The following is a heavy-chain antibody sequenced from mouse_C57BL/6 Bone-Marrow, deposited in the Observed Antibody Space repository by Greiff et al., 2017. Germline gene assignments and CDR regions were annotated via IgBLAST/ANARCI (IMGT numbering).Heavy chain of an antibody. D-gene: IGHD1-1*01. CDR3: ARQAPYGSSGYYYDY. CDR2: IWSDGST. Sequence: QVQLQQSGPGLVAPSQSLSITCTVSGFSLTSYGVHWVRQPPGKGLEWLVVIWSDGSTTYNSALKSRLSISKDNSKSQVFLRMNSLQTDDTAMYYCARQAPYGSSGYYYDYWGQGTTLTVSS. V-gene: IGHV2-6-1*01. CDR1: GFSLTSYG. J-gene: IGHJ2*01.